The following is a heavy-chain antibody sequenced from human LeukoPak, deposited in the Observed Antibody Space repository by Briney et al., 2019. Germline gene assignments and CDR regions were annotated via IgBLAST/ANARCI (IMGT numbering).Heavy chain of an antibody. J-gene: IGHJ4*01. Sequence: SETLSLTCGISGDSINNHDWWSWVRQPPGKGLEWIAEIHDGGTPNYNPSLKSRVTISVDKFKTQLSLNLNSVTAADTAVYYCVANGYYCLDQWGHGTLVTVSP. V-gene: IGHV4/OR15-8*01. CDR2: IHDGGTP. CDR3: VANGYYCLDQ. D-gene: IGHD5-18*01. CDR1: GDSINNHDW.